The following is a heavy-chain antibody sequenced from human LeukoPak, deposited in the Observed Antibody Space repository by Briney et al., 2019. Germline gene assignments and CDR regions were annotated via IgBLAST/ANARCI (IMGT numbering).Heavy chain of an antibody. CDR2: IYYSGST. Sequence: SQTLSLTCTVSGGSISSGSYYWSWIRQPAGKGLEWIGYIYYSGSTNYNPSLKSRVTISVDTSKNQFSLKLSSVTAADTAVYYCARVRGYSYGYRYWFDPWGQGTLVTVSS. J-gene: IGHJ5*02. D-gene: IGHD5-18*01. CDR1: GGSISSGSYY. CDR3: ARVRGYSYGYRYWFDP. V-gene: IGHV4-61*10.